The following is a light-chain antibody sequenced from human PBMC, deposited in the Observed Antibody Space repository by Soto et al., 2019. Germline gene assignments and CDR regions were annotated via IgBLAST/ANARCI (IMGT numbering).Light chain of an antibody. CDR3: SSYTRSSTRYV. Sequence: QSVLTQPASVSGSPGQSITVSCTGTGSDVGGYNYVSWYQQHPGKAPKLMIYDVTNRPSGVSDRFSGSKSGNTASLTISGLQAEDEADYYCSSYTRSSTRYVFGTGTKVTVL. J-gene: IGLJ1*01. CDR2: DVT. CDR1: GSDVGGYNY. V-gene: IGLV2-14*01.